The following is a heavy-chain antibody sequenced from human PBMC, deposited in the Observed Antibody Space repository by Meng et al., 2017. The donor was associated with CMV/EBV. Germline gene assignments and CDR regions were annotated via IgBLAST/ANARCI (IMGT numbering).Heavy chain of an antibody. CDR3: ARADDDHIVVVPAALNL. J-gene: IGHJ5*02. D-gene: IGHD2-2*01. Sequence: GKSPKISCAASGFTFSSYAMHWVRQAPGKGLEWVAVISYDGSNKYYADSVKGRFTISRDNSKNTLYLQMNSLRAEDTAVYYCARADDDHIVVVPAALNLWGQGTLVTVSS. V-gene: IGHV3-30-3*01. CDR2: ISYDGSNK. CDR1: GFTFSSYA.